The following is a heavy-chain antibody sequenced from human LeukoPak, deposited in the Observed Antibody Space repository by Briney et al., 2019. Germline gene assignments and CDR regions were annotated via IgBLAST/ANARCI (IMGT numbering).Heavy chain of an antibody. V-gene: IGHV3-30*02. D-gene: IGHD3-16*01. CDR3: VKGGSISHNWFDS. CDR2: ILNDGTWE. J-gene: IGHJ5*01. CDR1: GFTYSDYG. Sequence: PGGSLRLSCAASGFTYSDYGMHWVRQAPGRGLEWVAFILNDGTWEHYPDSVKGRLTISRDNSRNTLYLQMNSVRLEDTAIYYCVKGGSISHNWFDSWGQGTLVTVSS.